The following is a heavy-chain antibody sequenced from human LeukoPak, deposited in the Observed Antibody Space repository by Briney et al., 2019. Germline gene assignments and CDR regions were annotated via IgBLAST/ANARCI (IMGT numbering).Heavy chain of an antibody. CDR3: ARGSMYYFDY. Sequence: PSETLSLTCAVYGGSFSGYYWSWIRQPPGKELEWIGEINHSGSTNYNPSLKSRVTISVDTSKNQFSLKLSSATAADTAVYYCARGSMYYFDYWGQGTLVTVSS. CDR2: INHSGST. J-gene: IGHJ4*02. CDR1: GGSFSGYY. V-gene: IGHV4-34*01.